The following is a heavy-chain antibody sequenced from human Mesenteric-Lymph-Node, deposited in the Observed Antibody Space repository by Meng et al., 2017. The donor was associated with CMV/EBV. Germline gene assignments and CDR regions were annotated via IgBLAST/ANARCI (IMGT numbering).Heavy chain of an antibody. D-gene: IGHD3-9*01. CDR1: SGTSGTSS. CDR2: VYYSGDT. Sequence: SGTSGTSSWSWVRHPPGQGLEWIGFVYYSGDTDYSPSLKSRVSMSVNTSKNQFSLKLSSVTAADTAMYYCARDYRDIFSGYYVDYWGQGTLVTVSS. CDR3: ARDYRDIFSGYYVDY. J-gene: IGHJ4*02. V-gene: IGHV4-61*01.